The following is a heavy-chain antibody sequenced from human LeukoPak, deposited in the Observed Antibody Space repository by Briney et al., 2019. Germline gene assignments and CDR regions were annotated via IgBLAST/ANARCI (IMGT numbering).Heavy chain of an antibody. CDR1: GGTFSSYA. CDR2: IIPIFGTA. CDR3: ATTVVTPKGYYCYYYMDV. V-gene: IGHV1-69*13. Sequence: GASVKVSCKASGGTFSSYAISWVRQAPGQGLEWMGGIIPIFGTANYAQKFQGRVTITADESTSTAYMEMSSLRSEDTAVYYCATTVVTPKGYYCYYYMDVWGKGTTVTVSS. J-gene: IGHJ6*03. D-gene: IGHD4-23*01.